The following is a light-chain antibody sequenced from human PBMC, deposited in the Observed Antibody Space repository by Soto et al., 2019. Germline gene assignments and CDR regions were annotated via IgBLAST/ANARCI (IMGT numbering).Light chain of an antibody. CDR2: DAS. CDR1: QSVSSY. CDR3: PQRSRWPRGT. Sequence: EIVLTQSPATLSLSPGERATLSCRASQSVSSYLAWYQQKPGQAPRLLIHDASNRATGIPARFSGSGSGTGFTLTLSSLGPEDFSLYFRPQRSRWPRGTFGQGTKLEIK. J-gene: IGKJ2*02. V-gene: IGKV3-11*01.